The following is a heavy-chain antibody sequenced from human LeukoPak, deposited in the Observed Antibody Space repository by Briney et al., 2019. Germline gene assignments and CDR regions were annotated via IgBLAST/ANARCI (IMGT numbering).Heavy chain of an antibody. V-gene: IGHV4-4*02. CDR2: IYHSGST. CDR1: GGSPSSSNW. Sequence: PSETLSLTCAVSGGSPSSSNWWSWVRQPPGKGREWIGVIYHSGSTNYNPSLKSRVTISVDKSKNQFSLKLSSVTAADTAVYYCARGRRVGATTPYYYYYMDVWGKGTTVTVSS. J-gene: IGHJ6*03. D-gene: IGHD1-26*01. CDR3: ARGRRVGATTPYYYYYMDV.